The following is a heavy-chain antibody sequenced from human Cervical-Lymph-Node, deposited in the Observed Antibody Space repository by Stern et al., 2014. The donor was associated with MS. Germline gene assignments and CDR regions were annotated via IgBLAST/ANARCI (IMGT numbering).Heavy chain of an antibody. CDR3: AHILYTYGYAPDF. Sequence: QVPLRESGPPLVKPTQTLTLTCTFSGFSLTTTGVGVGWIRQPPGKALECLGLIFWDDDKRYSPSLKSRITITKDTSKNQVVLTMTNVDPVDTATYFCAHILYTYGYAPDFWGQGTPVTVSS. V-gene: IGHV2-5*02. D-gene: IGHD5-18*01. CDR1: GFSLTTTGVG. J-gene: IGHJ4*02. CDR2: IFWDDDK.